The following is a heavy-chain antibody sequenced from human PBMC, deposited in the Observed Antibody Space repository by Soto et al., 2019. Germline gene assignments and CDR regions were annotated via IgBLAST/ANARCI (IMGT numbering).Heavy chain of an antibody. CDR2: IYYSGST. J-gene: IGHJ4*02. Sequence: QVQLQESGPGLVKPSQTLSLTCTVSGGSISSGDYYWGWIRQPPGKGLEWIGYIYYSGSTYYNPSRKSRVTISVDTSKNQFSLQLSSVTAADTAVYYCARLRPSLIDYWGQGTLVTVSS. CDR1: GGSISSGDYY. CDR3: ARLRPSLIDY. V-gene: IGHV4-30-4*01. D-gene: IGHD4-17*01.